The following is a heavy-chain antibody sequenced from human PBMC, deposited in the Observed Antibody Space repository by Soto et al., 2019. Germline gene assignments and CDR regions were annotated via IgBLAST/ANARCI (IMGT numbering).Heavy chain of an antibody. Sequence: ASVKFSCKASGGTFSSYAITWVRQAPGQGLEWMGGIIPISGTANYAQKFQGRVTITADESTTIAYLELSSLGSEDTAVYYCARDCTTSSCFTLKEGYYYYYAMDVWGQGTTVTVSS. J-gene: IGHJ6*02. D-gene: IGHD6-19*01. V-gene: IGHV1-69*13. CDR1: GGTFSSYA. CDR2: IIPISGTA. CDR3: ARDCTTSSCFTLKEGYYYYYAMDV.